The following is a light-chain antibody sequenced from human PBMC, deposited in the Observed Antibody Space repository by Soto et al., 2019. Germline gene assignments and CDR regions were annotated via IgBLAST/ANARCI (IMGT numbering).Light chain of an antibody. Sequence: DIVLTPAPGSLAVSLDESSTINCRSSLIVFYKSNNKSYLAWYQQKPGQPPKLLIYWASTRESGVPDRFSGSGSGTDFTLTISSLQAEDVAVYFCLQYYNTPRTFGQGTKVDIK. CDR3: LQYYNTPRT. CDR1: LIVFYKSNNKSY. CDR2: WAS. J-gene: IGKJ1*01. V-gene: IGKV4-1*01.